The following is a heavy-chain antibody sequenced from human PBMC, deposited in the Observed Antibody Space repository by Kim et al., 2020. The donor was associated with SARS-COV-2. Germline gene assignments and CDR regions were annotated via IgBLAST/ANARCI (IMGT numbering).Heavy chain of an antibody. D-gene: IGHD6-19*01. CDR3: ARHSKITKKQSIAVAGTGFDY. J-gene: IGHJ4*02. CDR1: GFTVSSNY. V-gene: IGHV3-53*01. CDR2: IYSGGST. Sequence: GWSLRLSCAASGFTVSSNYMSWVRQAPGKGLEWVSVIYSGGSTYYADSVKGRFTISRDNSKNTLYLQMNSLRAEDTAVYYCARHSKITKKQSIAVAGTGFDYWGQGTLVTVSS.